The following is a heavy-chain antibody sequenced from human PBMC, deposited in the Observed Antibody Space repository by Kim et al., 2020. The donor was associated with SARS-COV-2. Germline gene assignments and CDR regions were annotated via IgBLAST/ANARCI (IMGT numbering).Heavy chain of an antibody. CDR1: GYTFTSYA. D-gene: IGHD6-19*01. Sequence: ASVKVSCKASGYTFTSYAMHWVRQAPGQRLEWMGWINAGNGNTKYSQKFQGRVTITRDTSASTAYMELSSLRSEDAAVYYCASSDSPWQWGSGRLDPWGQGTLVTVSS. J-gene: IGHJ5*02. CDR2: INAGNGNT. CDR3: ASSDSPWQWGSGRLDP. V-gene: IGHV1-3*01.